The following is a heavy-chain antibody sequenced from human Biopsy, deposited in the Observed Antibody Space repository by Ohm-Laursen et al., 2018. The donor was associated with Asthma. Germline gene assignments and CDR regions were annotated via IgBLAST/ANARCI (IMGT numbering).Heavy chain of an antibody. D-gene: IGHD3-9*01. V-gene: IGHV1-3*01. Sequence: ASVNVSCKASGYTFTSYAMHWVRQAPGQRLEWMGWINAGNGNAKYSQKFQGRVTITRDTSASTAYMELSSLRSEDTAVYYCARTYYDFLTGQVNDAFAMWGQGTMVTVSS. CDR1: GYTFTSYA. CDR3: ARTYYDFLTGQVNDAFAM. J-gene: IGHJ3*02. CDR2: INAGNGNA.